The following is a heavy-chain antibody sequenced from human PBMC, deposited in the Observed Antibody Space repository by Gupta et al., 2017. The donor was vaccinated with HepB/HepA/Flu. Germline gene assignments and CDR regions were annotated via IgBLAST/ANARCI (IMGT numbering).Heavy chain of an antibody. D-gene: IGHD6-13*01. CDR3: ARGGCSLPLNWLDP. Sequence: IRQPPGKGLEWIGYIYYSGSTYYNPSLKSGVTISVDPSKNKFSLKLRSVTAADTAVYYCARGGCSLPLNWLDPWGQGTLVTVSS. V-gene: IGHV4-59*08. CDR2: IYYSGST. J-gene: IGHJ5*02.